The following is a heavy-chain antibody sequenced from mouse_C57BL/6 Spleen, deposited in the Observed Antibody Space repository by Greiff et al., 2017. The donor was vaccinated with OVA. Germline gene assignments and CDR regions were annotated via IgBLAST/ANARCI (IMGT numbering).Heavy chain of an antibody. D-gene: IGHD2-4*01. J-gene: IGHJ3*01. V-gene: IGHV1-76*01. Sequence: VHLVESGAELVRPGASVKLSCKASGYTFTDYYINWVKQRPGQGLEWIARIYPGSGNTYYNEKFKGKATLTAEKSSSTAYMQLSSLTSEDSAVYFCAINYDYDVWFAYWGQGTLVTVSA. CDR1: GYTFTDYY. CDR3: AINYDYDVWFAY. CDR2: IYPGSGNT.